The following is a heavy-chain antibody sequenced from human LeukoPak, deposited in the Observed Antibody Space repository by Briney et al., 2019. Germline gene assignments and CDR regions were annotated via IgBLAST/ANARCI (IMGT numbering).Heavy chain of an antibody. CDR3: ARGLGFAESAYYYYGMDV. D-gene: IGHD3-10*01. Sequence: GGSQRLSCAASGLPFSDYSMNWVRQAPGKGREWVSSISSIGSYVYYADSLMGRFTIFRDNGENSLYLQMRSRRAEDTAVYYCARGLGFAESAYYYYGMDVWGQGTTVAVSS. V-gene: IGHV3-21*01. CDR1: GLPFSDYS. J-gene: IGHJ6*01. CDR2: ISSIGSYV.